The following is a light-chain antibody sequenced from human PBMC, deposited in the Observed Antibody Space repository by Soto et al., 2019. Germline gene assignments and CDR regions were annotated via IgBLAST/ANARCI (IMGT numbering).Light chain of an antibody. CDR3: QEYNNYWT. V-gene: IGKV1-5*01. Sequence: DIQLTQSPSTLSASVGDRVTITGRTSQNIGGWLAWYQQKPGKAPRLLIYTASTLESGVPSRFSASGSGTEFTLTISSLHPDDFATYYCQEYNNYWTCGQGTKVDIK. CDR2: TAS. J-gene: IGKJ1*01. CDR1: QNIGGW.